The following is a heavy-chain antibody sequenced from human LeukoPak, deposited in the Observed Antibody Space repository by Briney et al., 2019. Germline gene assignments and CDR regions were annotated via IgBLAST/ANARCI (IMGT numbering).Heavy chain of an antibody. V-gene: IGHV4-39*07. J-gene: IGHJ5*02. D-gene: IGHD6-25*01. CDR3: ARVVTAAGLDL. CDR2: VHYDGRT. CDR1: GGPISGSRT. Sequence: SETVSLTCTVSGGPISGSRTWGWVRQPPGKGLEWIGNVHYDGRTASNPSLKSRVTMSLDTSTNQFSLKMNSVTATDTALYYCARVVTAAGLDLWGQGILVTISS.